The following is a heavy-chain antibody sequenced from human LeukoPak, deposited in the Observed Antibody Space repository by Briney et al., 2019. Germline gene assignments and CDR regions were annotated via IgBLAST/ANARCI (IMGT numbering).Heavy chain of an antibody. V-gene: IGHV1-18*01. CDR2: ISAYNGNT. CDR1: GYTFTSYG. D-gene: IGHD6-19*01. Sequence: ASVKVSCKASGYTFTSYGISWVRQAPGQGLEWMGWISAYNGNTNYAQKLQGRVTMTEDTSTDTAYMELSSLRSEDTAVYYCATGGSSGWRYYFDYWGQGTLVTVSS. J-gene: IGHJ4*02. CDR3: ATGGSSGWRYYFDY.